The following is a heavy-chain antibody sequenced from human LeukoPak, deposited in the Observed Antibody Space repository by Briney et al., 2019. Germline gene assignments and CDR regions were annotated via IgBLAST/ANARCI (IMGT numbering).Heavy chain of an antibody. V-gene: IGHV4-59*01. CDR2: IYTSEST. J-gene: IGHJ5*02. Sequence: PSETLSLTRTVSGDSLSINYWSWIRQPPGKGREWIGYIYTSESTKYNPTHKSRVTISVDTSKNLFSLKLTSVTAADTAVYYCATCRDEFGDYGFTSWGQGTLVTVSS. CDR3: ATCRDEFGDYGFTS. CDR1: GDSLSINY. D-gene: IGHD4-17*01.